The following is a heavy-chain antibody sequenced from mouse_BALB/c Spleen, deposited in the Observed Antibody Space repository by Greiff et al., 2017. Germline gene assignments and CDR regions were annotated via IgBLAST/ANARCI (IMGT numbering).Heavy chain of an antibody. V-gene: IGHV5-6-5*01. CDR1: GFTFSSYA. J-gene: IGHJ4*01. Sequence: EVMLVVSGGGLVKPGGSLKLSCAASGFTFSSYAMSWVRQTPEKRLEWVASISSGGSTYYPDSVKGRFTISRDNARNILYLQMSSLRSEDTAMYYCARGGKSAMDYWGQGTSVTVSS. D-gene: IGHD2-1*01. CDR2: ISSGGST. CDR3: ARGGKSAMDY.